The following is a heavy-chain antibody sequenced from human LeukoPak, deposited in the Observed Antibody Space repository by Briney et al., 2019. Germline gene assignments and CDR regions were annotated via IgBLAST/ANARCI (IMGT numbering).Heavy chain of an antibody. D-gene: IGHD6-13*01. CDR2: ISGSGGST. J-gene: IGHJ4*02. V-gene: IGHV3-23*01. Sequence: GGSLRLSCAASGFTFSSYAMRWVRQAPGKGLEWVSAISGSGGSTYYADSGKGRFTISRENCKNTLYLQMNSLRAEDTAVYYCAKDAQEPAAGNFDYWGQGTLVTVSS. CDR1: GFTFSSYA. CDR3: AKDAQEPAAGNFDY.